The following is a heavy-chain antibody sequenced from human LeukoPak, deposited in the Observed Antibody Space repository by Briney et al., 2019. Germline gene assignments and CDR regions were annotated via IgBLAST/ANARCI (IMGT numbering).Heavy chain of an antibody. D-gene: IGHD3-3*01. J-gene: IGHJ4*02. CDR1: GFTFSSYA. V-gene: IGHV3-23*01. CDR2: ISGSGGST. Sequence: GGSLRLSCAASGFTFSSYAMGWVRQAPGKGLEWVSAISGSGGSTYYADSVKGRFTISRDNSKNTLYLQMNSLRAEDTAVYYCAKSTYCDFWSGYCDFDYWGQGTLVTVSS. CDR3: AKSTYCDFWSGYCDFDY.